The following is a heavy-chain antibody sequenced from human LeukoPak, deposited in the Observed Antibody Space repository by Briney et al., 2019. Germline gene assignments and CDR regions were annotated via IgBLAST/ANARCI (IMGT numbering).Heavy chain of an antibody. CDR3: AREYYDILNWVSWFDP. CDR1: GGSISSYY. Sequence: SETLSLTCTVSGGSISSYYWSWIRQPPGKGLEWIGYIYYSGSTNYNPSLKSRVTISVDTSKNQFSLKLSSVTAVDTAVYYCAREYYDILNWVSWFDPWGQGTLVTVSS. D-gene: IGHD3-9*01. CDR2: IYYSGST. J-gene: IGHJ5*02. V-gene: IGHV4-59*01.